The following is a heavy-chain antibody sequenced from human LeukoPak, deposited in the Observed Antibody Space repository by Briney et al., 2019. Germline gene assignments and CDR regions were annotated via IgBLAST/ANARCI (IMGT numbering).Heavy chain of an antibody. CDR3: ARNFGDFWSGNDYNWFDP. V-gene: IGHV1-2*02. J-gene: IGHJ5*02. CDR2: INPNNGGT. D-gene: IGHD3-3*01. Sequence: ASVKVSCKASGFTFTGYYRYWVRQAPGQGLEWMGWINPNNGGTNYVQKFQGRVTVTRDTSISTAYMELSRLTSDDTAVYYCARNFGDFWSGNDYNWFDPWGQGTLVTVSS. CDR1: GFTFTGYY.